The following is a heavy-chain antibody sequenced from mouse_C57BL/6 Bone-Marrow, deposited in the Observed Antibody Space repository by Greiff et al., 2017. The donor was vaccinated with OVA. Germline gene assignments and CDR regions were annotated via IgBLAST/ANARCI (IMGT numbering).Heavy chain of an antibody. CDR1: GFTFSSYA. CDR3: ASYDYDEGYYFDY. Sequence: EVQLVESGGGLVKPGGSLKLSCAASGFTFSSYAMSWVRQTPEKRLEWVATISDGGSYTYYPDNVKGRFTISRDNAKNNLYLQMSHLKSEDTAMYYCASYDYDEGYYFDYWGQGTTLTVSS. V-gene: IGHV5-4*01. D-gene: IGHD2-4*01. J-gene: IGHJ2*01. CDR2: ISDGGSYT.